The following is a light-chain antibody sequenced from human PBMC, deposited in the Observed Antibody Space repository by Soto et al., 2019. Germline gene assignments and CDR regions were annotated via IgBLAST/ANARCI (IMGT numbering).Light chain of an antibody. CDR1: QSVSSSY. V-gene: IGKV3-20*01. J-gene: IGKJ1*01. Sequence: EIVLTQSPGTLSLSPGERATLSCRASQSVSSSYLAWYQQKPGQAPRLLIYGASSSATGIPDRFSGSGSGTDFTLTISRLEPEDSAVYYCQQYGSSPWTFGQGTKVEIK. CDR3: QQYGSSPWT. CDR2: GAS.